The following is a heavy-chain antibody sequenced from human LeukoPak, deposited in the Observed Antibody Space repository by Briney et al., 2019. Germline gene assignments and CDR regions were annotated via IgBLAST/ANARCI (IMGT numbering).Heavy chain of an antibody. D-gene: IGHD6-13*01. CDR3: ARGKSSGIAAAGIVSVLHGGTMDV. Sequence: GRSLRLSCAASGFTFSSYAMHWVRQAPGKGLEWVAVISYDGSNKYYADSVKGRFTISRDNSKNTLCLQMNSLRAEDTAVYYCARGKSSGIAAAGIVSVLHGGTMDVWGKGTTVTVSS. CDR1: GFTFSSYA. J-gene: IGHJ6*03. V-gene: IGHV3-30*01. CDR2: ISYDGSNK.